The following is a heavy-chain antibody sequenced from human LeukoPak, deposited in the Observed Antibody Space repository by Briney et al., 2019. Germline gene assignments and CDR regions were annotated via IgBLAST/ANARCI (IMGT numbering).Heavy chain of an antibody. J-gene: IGHJ4*02. D-gene: IGHD1-1*01. CDR2: ISISGSGGST. CDR3: ARRYDYFDY. V-gene: IGHV3-23*01. Sequence: GGSLRLSCAASGFTFSSYAMSWVRQAPGKGLEWVSAISISGSGGSTYYADSVKGRFTISRDNSKNTLYLQMNSLRAEDTAVYYCARRYDYFDYWGQGTLVTVSS. CDR1: GFTFSSYA.